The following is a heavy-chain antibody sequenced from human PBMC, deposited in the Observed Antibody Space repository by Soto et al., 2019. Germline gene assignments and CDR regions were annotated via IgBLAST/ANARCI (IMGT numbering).Heavy chain of an antibody. Sequence: PGESLKISFKGSGYSFTSYWIGWVRPMPGEGLEWMGIIYPGDSDTRYSPSFQGQVTISADKSISTAYLQWSSLKASDTAMYYCARHPSYQIAAYYYYGMDVWGQGTTVTVSS. CDR3: ARHPSYQIAAYYYYGMDV. J-gene: IGHJ6*02. CDR1: GYSFTSYW. D-gene: IGHD6-13*01. CDR2: IYPGDSDT. V-gene: IGHV5-51*01.